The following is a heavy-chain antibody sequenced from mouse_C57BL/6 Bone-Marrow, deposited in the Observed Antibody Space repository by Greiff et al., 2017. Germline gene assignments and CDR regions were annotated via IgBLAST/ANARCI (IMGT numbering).Heavy chain of an antibody. V-gene: IGHV6-3*01. D-gene: IGHD1-1*01. CDR3: TGYYEYYYAIDY. CDR1: GFTFSNYW. J-gene: IGHJ4*01. Sequence: EVKLMESGGGLVQPGGSMKLSCVASGFTFSNYWMNWVSQSPEKGLEWVAQIRLKSDNYATHYAESVKGRFTISRDDSKSSVYLQMNNLRAADTGIYYCTGYYEYYYAIDYWGRGTSVTVSS. CDR2: IRLKSDNYAT.